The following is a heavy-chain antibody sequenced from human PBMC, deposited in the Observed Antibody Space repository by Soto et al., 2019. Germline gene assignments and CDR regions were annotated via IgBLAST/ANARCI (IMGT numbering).Heavy chain of an antibody. Sequence: GSLRLSCAASGFTFSSYAMSWVRQAPGKGLEWVSAISGSGGSTYYADSVKGRFTISRDNSKNTLYLQMNSLRAEDTAVYYCAKDMGCISTSCYAHLYYYYGMDVWGQGTTVTVSS. V-gene: IGHV3-23*01. CDR1: GFTFSSYA. D-gene: IGHD2-2*01. CDR2: ISGSGGST. J-gene: IGHJ6*02. CDR3: AKDMGCISTSCYAHLYYYYGMDV.